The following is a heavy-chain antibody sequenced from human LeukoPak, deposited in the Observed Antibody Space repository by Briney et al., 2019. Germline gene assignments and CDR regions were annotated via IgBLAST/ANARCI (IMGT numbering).Heavy chain of an antibody. Sequence: GGSLRLSCAASGFTFSSYAMSSVRQAPGKGLEWVSAISGSGGSTYYADSVKGRFTISRDNSKNTLYLQMNSLRAEDTAVYYCAKALAYCGGDCYSTVDYWGQGTLVTVSS. CDR1: GFTFSSYA. J-gene: IGHJ4*02. CDR2: ISGSGGST. V-gene: IGHV3-23*01. D-gene: IGHD2-21*02. CDR3: AKALAYCGGDCYSTVDY.